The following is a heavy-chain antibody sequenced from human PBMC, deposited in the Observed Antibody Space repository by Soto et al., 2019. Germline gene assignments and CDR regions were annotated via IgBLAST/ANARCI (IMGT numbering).Heavy chain of an antibody. D-gene: IGHD3-16*01. Sequence: GGSLRLSCAASGFTFSSYAMSWVRQAPGKGLEWVSAISGSGGSTYYADSVKGRFTISRDNSKNTLYLQMNSLRAEDTAVYYCASWGDLFSVGDKDYWGQGTLVTVSS. CDR1: GFTFSSYA. J-gene: IGHJ4*02. CDR3: ASWGDLFSVGDKDY. V-gene: IGHV3-23*01. CDR2: ISGSGGST.